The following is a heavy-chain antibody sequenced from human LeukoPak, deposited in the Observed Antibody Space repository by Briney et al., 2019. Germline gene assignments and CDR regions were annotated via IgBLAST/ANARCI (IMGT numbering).Heavy chain of an antibody. D-gene: IGHD3-22*01. CDR3: ARGVRDSSGREYFQH. CDR1: GYTFTSYD. J-gene: IGHJ1*01. CDR2: MNPNSGNT. Sequence: ASVKVSCKASGYTFTSYDINWVRQATGQGLEWMGWMNPNSGNTGYAQKFQGRVTMTKNTSINTAYMELSSLRSEDTAVFYCARGVRDSSGREYFQHWGQGTLVTVSS. V-gene: IGHV1-8*01.